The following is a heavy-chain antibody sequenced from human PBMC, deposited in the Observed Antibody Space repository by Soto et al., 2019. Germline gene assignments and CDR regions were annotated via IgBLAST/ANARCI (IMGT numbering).Heavy chain of an antibody. CDR2: IYYSGST. D-gene: IGHD3-9*01. J-gene: IGHJ4*02. CDR1: GGSISSGGYY. Sequence: SETLSLTCTVSGGSISSGGYYWSWIRQHPGKGLEWIGYIYYSGSTYYNPSLKSRVTISVDTSKNQFSLKLSSVTAADTAVYYCARAPPLGYDILTGYSYFDYWGQGTLVTVSS. CDR3: ARAPPLGYDILTGYSYFDY. V-gene: IGHV4-31*03.